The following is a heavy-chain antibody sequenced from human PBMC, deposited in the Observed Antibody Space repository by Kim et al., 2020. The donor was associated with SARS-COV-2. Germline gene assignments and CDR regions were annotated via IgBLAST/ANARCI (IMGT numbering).Heavy chain of an antibody. V-gene: IGHV1-18*01. J-gene: IGHJ4*02. D-gene: IGHD3-22*01. CDR3: ARTSSGYLAPLGDY. Sequence: AQKLQGRVTMTTDTSTSTAYMELRSLRSDDTAVYYCARTSSGYLAPLGDYWGQGTLVTVSS.